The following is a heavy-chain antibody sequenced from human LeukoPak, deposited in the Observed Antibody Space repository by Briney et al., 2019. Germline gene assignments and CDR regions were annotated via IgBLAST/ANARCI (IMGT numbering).Heavy chain of an antibody. V-gene: IGHV4-59*10. J-gene: IGHJ6*03. Sequence: PSETLSLTCAVYGGSFSGYYWSWIRQPAGKGLEFIGRIYRTGSTTSNPSLQDRLTISIDTSKNQFSLQLTSVTAADTAVYYCARGYYAPPVGYYYMDLWGRGTTVTVSS. CDR3: ARGYYAPPVGYYYMDL. D-gene: IGHD3-3*01. CDR2: IYRTGST. CDR1: GGSFSGYY.